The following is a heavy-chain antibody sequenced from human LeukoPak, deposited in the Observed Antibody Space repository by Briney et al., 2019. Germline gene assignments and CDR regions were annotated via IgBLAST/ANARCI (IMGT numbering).Heavy chain of an antibody. CDR2: ISSSGSTI. CDR3: ARSYYGSGSYNWFDP. V-gene: IGHV3-11*04. J-gene: IGHJ5*02. D-gene: IGHD3-10*01. Sequence: NPGGSLRLSCAASGFTFSDYYMSWIRQAPGKGLEWISYISSSGSTIYYADSVKGRFTISRDNAKNSLYLQMNSLRAEDTAVYYCARSYYGSGSYNWFDPWGQGTLVTVSS. CDR1: GFTFSDYY.